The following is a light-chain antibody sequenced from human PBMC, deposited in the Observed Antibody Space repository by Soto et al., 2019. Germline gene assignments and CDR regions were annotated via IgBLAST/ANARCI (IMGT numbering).Light chain of an antibody. J-gene: IGLJ1*01. V-gene: IGLV2-14*01. Sequence: QSALTQPASVSGSPGQSITISCTGTSSDVGGYNYVSWYQQHPGKAPKLMIYDVSKRPSGVSNRFYGSKSGNTASLTISGLQAEDEADYYCSSYISSSTLNVFGTGTKLTVL. CDR1: SSDVGGYNY. CDR3: SSYISSSTLNV. CDR2: DVS.